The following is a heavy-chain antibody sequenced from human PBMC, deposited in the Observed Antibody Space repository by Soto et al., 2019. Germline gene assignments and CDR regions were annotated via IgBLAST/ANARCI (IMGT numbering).Heavy chain of an antibody. Sequence: SVKVSCKASGGTFSSYTISWVRQAPGQGLEWMGRIIPILGIANYAQKFQGRVTITADKSTSTAYMELSSLRSGDTAGYYCGRDNILVVPAAIRPTDDAFDIWGQGTMVTGS. CDR2: IIPILGIA. D-gene: IGHD2-2*01. CDR1: GGTFSSYT. J-gene: IGHJ3*02. CDR3: GRDNILVVPAAIRPTDDAFDI. V-gene: IGHV1-69*04.